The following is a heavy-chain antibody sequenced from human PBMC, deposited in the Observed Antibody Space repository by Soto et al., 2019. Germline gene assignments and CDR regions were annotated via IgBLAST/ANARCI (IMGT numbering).Heavy chain of an antibody. CDR1: GGSISSGGYY. CDR2: IYYSGST. D-gene: IGHD1-7*01. Sequence: QVQLQESGPGLVKPSQTLSLTCTVSGGSISSGGYYWSWIRQHPGKGLEWIGYIYYSGSTYYNPSLKSRVTTAVDTSKNQFSLKLSSVTAADTAVYYCAREGTQGHWYFDLWGRGTLVTVSS. J-gene: IGHJ2*01. V-gene: IGHV4-31*03. CDR3: AREGTQGHWYFDL.